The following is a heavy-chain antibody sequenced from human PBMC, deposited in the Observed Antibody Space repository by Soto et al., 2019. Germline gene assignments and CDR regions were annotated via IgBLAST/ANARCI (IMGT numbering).Heavy chain of an antibody. CDR2: ISGSGGST. V-gene: IGHV3-23*01. Sequence: GESLKISCAASGFTFSSYAMSWVRQAPGKGLEWVSAISGSGGSTYYADSVKGRFTISRDNSKNTLYLQMNSLRAEDTAVYYCAKPQDYYDSSGYYYYYYGMDVWGQGTTVTVSS. J-gene: IGHJ6*02. CDR3: AKPQDYYDSSGYYYYYYGMDV. D-gene: IGHD3-22*01. CDR1: GFTFSSYA.